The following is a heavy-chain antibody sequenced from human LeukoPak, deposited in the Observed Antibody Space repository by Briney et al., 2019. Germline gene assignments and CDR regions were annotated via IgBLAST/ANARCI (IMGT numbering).Heavy chain of an antibody. D-gene: IGHD3-22*01. CDR3: ARILVGSYYYDSSGYSEYFDY. Sequence: GESLKISCKGSGYGFTSYWIGWVRQMPGKGLEWMGIIYPGDSDTRYSPSFQGQVTISADKSISTAYLQWSSLKASDTAMYYCARILVGSYYYDSSGYSEYFDYWGQGTLVTVSS. CDR2: IYPGDSDT. CDR1: GYGFTSYW. V-gene: IGHV5-51*01. J-gene: IGHJ4*02.